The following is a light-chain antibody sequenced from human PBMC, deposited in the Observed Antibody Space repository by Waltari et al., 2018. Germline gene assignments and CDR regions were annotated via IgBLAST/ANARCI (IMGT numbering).Light chain of an antibody. CDR2: RSD. Sequence: QSVLTQPPSASATPGQRVTISCSGTYSNVGANVVTWSQQFPGAAPKLLIYRSDRRPSGVPDRFSASKSGSSASLAISGLRPEDEADYYCASWDDSLSGRWVFGGGTKLTVL. V-gene: IGLV1-47*01. CDR1: YSNVGANV. CDR3: ASWDDSLSGRWV. J-gene: IGLJ3*02.